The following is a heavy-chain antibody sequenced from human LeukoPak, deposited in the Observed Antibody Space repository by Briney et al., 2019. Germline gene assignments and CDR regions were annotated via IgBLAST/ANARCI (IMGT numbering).Heavy chain of an antibody. D-gene: IGHD2/OR15-2a*01. J-gene: IGHJ6*02. CDR3: ARDILPYYYYGMDV. Sequence: PGGSLRLSCAASGFTFSSYGMHWVRQAPGKGLEWVAVISYDGSNKYYADSVKGRFTISRDNSKNTLYLQMNSLRAEDTAVYYCARDILPYYYYGMDVWGQGTTVTVSS. CDR2: ISYDGSNK. CDR1: GFTFSSYG. V-gene: IGHV3-30*03.